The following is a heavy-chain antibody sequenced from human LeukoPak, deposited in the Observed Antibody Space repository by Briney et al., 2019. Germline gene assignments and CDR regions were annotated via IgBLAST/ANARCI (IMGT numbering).Heavy chain of an antibody. Sequence: ASVKVSCKASGYTFTGYYMHWVRRAPGQGLEWMGWINPNSGGTNYAQKFQGRVTMTRDTSTSTAYMELSRLRSDDTAVYYCAPRYCGGDCSFDYWGQGTLVTVSS. CDR2: INPNSGGT. D-gene: IGHD2-21*02. J-gene: IGHJ4*02. CDR1: GYTFTGYY. CDR3: APRYCGGDCSFDY. V-gene: IGHV1-2*02.